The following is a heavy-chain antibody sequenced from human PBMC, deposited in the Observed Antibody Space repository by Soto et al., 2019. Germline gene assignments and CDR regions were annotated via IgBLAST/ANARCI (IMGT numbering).Heavy chain of an antibody. CDR1: GFTFNNYA. Sequence: EVQLLDSGGGLVQPGGSLRLSCAASGFTFNNYAMNWVRQAPGKGLEWVATISNTGGSTYYADSVKGRFTISRDNSKNTLYLQMNSLRVEDTAVYYCAKDRLAGNFDYGGQGTQVTVSS. CDR2: ISNTGGST. J-gene: IGHJ4*02. V-gene: IGHV3-23*01. CDR3: AKDRLAGNFDY.